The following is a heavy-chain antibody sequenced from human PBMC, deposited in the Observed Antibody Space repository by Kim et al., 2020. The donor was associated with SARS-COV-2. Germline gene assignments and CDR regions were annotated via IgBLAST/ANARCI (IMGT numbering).Heavy chain of an antibody. D-gene: IGHD2-2*01. J-gene: IGHJ4*02. Sequence: TYYTPSVKSRVTISVDTTKNQFSRKLNSVTAADTAVYYCARDLPQVGLDYWGQGTLVTVSS. CDR3: ARDLPQVGLDY. CDR2: T. V-gene: IGHV4-31*02.